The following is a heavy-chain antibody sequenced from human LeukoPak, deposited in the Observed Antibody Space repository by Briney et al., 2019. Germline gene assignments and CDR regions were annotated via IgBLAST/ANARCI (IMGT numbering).Heavy chain of an antibody. Sequence: GGSLRLSCAASGFTFSSYSMMWVRQAPGKGLEWVSYISSSSTTIHYADSVKGRFTISRDNAKNSLYLQMNSLRAEDTAVYYCARDGGRIIYGGPVGATTYRGDYYDYWGQGTLVTVSS. J-gene: IGHJ4*02. D-gene: IGHD1-26*01. CDR2: ISSSSTTI. CDR1: GFTFSSYS. CDR3: ARDGGRIIYGGPVGATTYRGDYYDY. V-gene: IGHV3-48*01.